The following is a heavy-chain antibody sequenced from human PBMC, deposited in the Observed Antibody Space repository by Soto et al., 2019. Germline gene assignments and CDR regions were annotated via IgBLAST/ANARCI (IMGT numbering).Heavy chain of an antibody. J-gene: IGHJ5*02. Sequence: EVQLLESGGGLVQPGGSLRISCAASGFTFSSYAMSWVRQAPGKGLEWVSAISGSGGSTYYADSVKGRFTISRDNSMNTLYLQMSGLRAEDTAAYYCARGIGYDFGNGFGPWGQGTRVTVYS. D-gene: IGHD3-3*01. V-gene: IGHV3-23*01. CDR1: GFTFSSYA. CDR3: ARGIGYDFGNGFGP. CDR2: ISGSGGST.